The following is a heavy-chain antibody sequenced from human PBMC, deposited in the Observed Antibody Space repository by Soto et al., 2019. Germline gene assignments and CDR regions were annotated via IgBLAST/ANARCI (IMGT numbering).Heavy chain of an antibody. CDR2: RYYSEST. CDR1: GGSISSGYYY. V-gene: IGHV4-31*03. J-gene: IGHJ4*02. Sequence: PSETLSLTCSVSGGSISSGYYYWSWIRQLPGKGLEWIGHRYYSESTYYNPPLKSRVSISLDTSKNQFSLKLSFVTAADTAMYYCARTKCSGGSCYSWSLDYWGQGTPVTVSS. D-gene: IGHD2-15*01. CDR3: ARTKCSGGSCYSWSLDY.